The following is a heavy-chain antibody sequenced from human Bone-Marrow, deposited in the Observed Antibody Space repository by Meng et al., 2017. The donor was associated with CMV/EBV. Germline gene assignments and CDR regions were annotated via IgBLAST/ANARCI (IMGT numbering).Heavy chain of an antibody. CDR3: ARWDPAKNAFDI. V-gene: IGHV1-2*02. CDR1: GYTFTDYY. Sequence: ASVKVSCKASGYTFTDYYIHWVRQAPGQGLEWMGWINPNSGGTNYPQKFQGRVTMTRDTSNSTAYMELRRLRSDDTAVFYCARWDPAKNAFDIWGQGTRVTVSS. J-gene: IGHJ3*02. CDR2: INPNSGGT. D-gene: IGHD2-2*01.